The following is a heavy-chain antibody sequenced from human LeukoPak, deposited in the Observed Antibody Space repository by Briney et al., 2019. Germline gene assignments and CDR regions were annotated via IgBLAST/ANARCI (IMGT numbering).Heavy chain of an antibody. Sequence: SVKVSRKASGGTFSSYAISWVRQAPGQGLEWMGGNIPIFGTANYAQKFQGRVTITTDESTSTAYMELSSLRSEDTAVYYCARDRIESVIFGVAPRVPDFDYWGQGTLVTVSS. D-gene: IGHD3-3*01. V-gene: IGHV1-69*05. J-gene: IGHJ4*02. CDR3: ARDRIESVIFGVAPRVPDFDY. CDR1: GGTFSSYA. CDR2: NIPIFGTA.